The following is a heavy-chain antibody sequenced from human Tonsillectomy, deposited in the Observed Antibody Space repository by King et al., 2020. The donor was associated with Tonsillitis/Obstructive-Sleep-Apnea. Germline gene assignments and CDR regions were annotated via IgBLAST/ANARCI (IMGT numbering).Heavy chain of an antibody. Sequence: QLVQSGAEVKKPGASVRVSCKASGYTFTSYGISWVRQAPGQGLEWMGWSSTYNALRNYAQKFQGRVTMTSDTSTSTAYMELTSLRSDDTAVYYCARYPHDYRNYMPPDVWGKGTTVTVSS. CDR1: GYTFTSYG. J-gene: IGHJ6*04. CDR3: ARYPHDYRNYMPPDV. D-gene: IGHD4-11*01. V-gene: IGHV1-18*01. CDR2: SSTYNALR.